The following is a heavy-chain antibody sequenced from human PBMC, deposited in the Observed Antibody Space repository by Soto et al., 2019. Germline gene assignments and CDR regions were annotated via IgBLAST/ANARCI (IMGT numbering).Heavy chain of an antibody. V-gene: IGHV4-31*03. CDR3: ARDPSYGDYSYYGMDV. CDR2: IYYSGNT. J-gene: IGHJ6*02. D-gene: IGHD4-17*01. Sequence: QVQLQESGPGLVKPSQTLSLTCTVSGASINGGGYYWSWIRQHPGKGLEWIGSIYYSGNTYYSPPLTSRVTLSXXTXKXHFSLRLTSVTAADTAVYYCARDPSYGDYSYYGMDVWGQGTTVTVSS. CDR1: GASINGGGYY.